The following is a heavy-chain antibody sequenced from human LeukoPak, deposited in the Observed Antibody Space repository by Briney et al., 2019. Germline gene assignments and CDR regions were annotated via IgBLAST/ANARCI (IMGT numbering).Heavy chain of an antibody. CDR3: AKDFLRNMVLGFDD. CDR2: ITGSGGNT. D-gene: IGHD3-10*01. J-gene: IGHJ4*02. Sequence: PGGSLRLSCAAPGFAFASFALSWVRQAPGKGLEWVSTITGSGGNTYYADSVKGRFTVSRDNSKNTLYLQMNSLRGEDTAVYYCAKDFLRNMVLGFDDWGQGTLVTVSS. V-gene: IGHV3-23*01. CDR1: GFAFASFA.